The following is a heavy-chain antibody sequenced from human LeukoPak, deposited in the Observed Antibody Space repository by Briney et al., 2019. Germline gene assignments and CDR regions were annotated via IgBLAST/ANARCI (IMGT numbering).Heavy chain of an antibody. J-gene: IGHJ4*02. CDR2: IYPGDSDT. CDR3: ARAIVGAKPFDY. CDR1: GYSFTSSW. D-gene: IGHD1-26*01. V-gene: IGHV5-51*01. Sequence: GESLKISCQGSGYSFTSSWIGWVRQMPGKGLELVGVIYPGDSDTRYSPSFQGQVTISADKSISTAYLQWSSLKASDTAMYYCARAIVGAKPFDYWGQGTLVTVSS.